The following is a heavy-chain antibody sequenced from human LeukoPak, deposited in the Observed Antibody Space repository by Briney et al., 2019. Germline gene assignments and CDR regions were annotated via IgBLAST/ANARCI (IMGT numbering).Heavy chain of an antibody. CDR3: ARRPYGDYGRFDY. D-gene: IGHD4-17*01. Sequence: ASVKVSCKASGYTFTGYYMHWVRQAPGQGLEWMGWINPNSGGTNYAQKFQGRVTMTRDTSISTAYMELSSLRSEDTAVYYCARRPYGDYGRFDYWGQGTLVTVSS. CDR1: GYTFTGYY. J-gene: IGHJ4*02. V-gene: IGHV1-2*02. CDR2: INPNSGGT.